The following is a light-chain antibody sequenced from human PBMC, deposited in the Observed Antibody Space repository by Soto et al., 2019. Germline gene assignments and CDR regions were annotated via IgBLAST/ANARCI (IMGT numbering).Light chain of an antibody. CDR1: QSVSSN. V-gene: IGKV3-11*01. Sequence: EIVMTQSPATLSVSPGEKATLSCRASQSVSSNLAWYQKKPGQAPRLLIYGASNRATDIPARFSGSGSGTDFTLTISNLEPEDFAVYYCQQHSHWPPWTFGQGTKVDIK. CDR3: QQHSHWPPWT. CDR2: GAS. J-gene: IGKJ1*01.